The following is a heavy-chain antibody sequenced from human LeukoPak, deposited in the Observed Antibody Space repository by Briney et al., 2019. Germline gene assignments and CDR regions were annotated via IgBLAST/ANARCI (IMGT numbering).Heavy chain of an antibody. D-gene: IGHD3-10*01. Sequence: SETLSLTCAAYGGSFSGYYWSWIRQPPGKGLEWIGEINHSGSTNYNPSLKSRVTISVDTSKNQFSLKLSSVTAADTAVYYCARSRSYYRLDAFDIWAQGTMVTVSS. CDR1: GGSFSGYY. CDR2: INHSGST. CDR3: ARSRSYYRLDAFDI. J-gene: IGHJ3*02. V-gene: IGHV4-34*01.